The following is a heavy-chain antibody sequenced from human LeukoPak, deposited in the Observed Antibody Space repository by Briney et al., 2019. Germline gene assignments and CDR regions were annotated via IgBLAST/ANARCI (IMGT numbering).Heavy chain of an antibody. CDR3: AKSWRQWLVQDYFDY. D-gene: IGHD6-19*01. V-gene: IGHV3-23*01. J-gene: IGHJ4*02. CDR1: GFTFSSYA. Sequence: GGSLRLSCAASGFTFSSYAMSWVRQAPGKGLEWVSAIIGSGGSTYYADSVKGRFTISRDNSKNTLYLQMNSLRAEDTAVYYCAKSWRQWLVQDYFDYWGQGTLVTVSS. CDR2: IIGSGGST.